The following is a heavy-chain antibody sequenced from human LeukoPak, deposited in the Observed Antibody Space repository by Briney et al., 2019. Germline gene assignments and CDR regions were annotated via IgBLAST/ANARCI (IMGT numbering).Heavy chain of an antibody. J-gene: IGHJ4*02. Sequence: GGSLRLSCAASGFTFSSYSMNWVRQAPGKGLEWVSYISSSSSTIYYADSVKGRFTISRDNAKNSLYLQMNSLRAEDTAVYYCARDGEIAVAGRDFDYWGQGTLVTVSS. CDR1: GFTFSSYS. D-gene: IGHD6-19*01. CDR3: ARDGEIAVAGRDFDY. V-gene: IGHV3-48*01. CDR2: ISSSSSTI.